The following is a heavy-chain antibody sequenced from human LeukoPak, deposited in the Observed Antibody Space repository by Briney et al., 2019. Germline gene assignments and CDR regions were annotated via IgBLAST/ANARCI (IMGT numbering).Heavy chain of an antibody. Sequence: ASVKVSCKVSGYTLTELSMHWVRQAPGKGLEWMGGFDPEDGETIYAQKFQGRVAMTEDTSTDTAYMELSSLRSEDTAVYYCATGGDWNTYYFDYWGQGTLVTVSS. CDR2: FDPEDGET. J-gene: IGHJ4*02. CDR1: GYTLTELS. D-gene: IGHD1/OR15-1a*01. CDR3: ATGGDWNTYYFDY. V-gene: IGHV1-24*01.